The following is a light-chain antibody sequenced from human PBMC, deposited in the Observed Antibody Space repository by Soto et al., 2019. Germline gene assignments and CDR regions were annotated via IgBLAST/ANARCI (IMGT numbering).Light chain of an antibody. CDR2: KAS. J-gene: IGKJ2*02. Sequence: DIQMTQSPSTLSASVGDRVTITCRASQSISSWLAWYQQKPGKAPKILIYKASSLESGVPSRFSGSGSGTEFTLTISSLQPDDFAPYYCQQYDTYPGTFGQGTKLEIK. CDR3: QQYDTYPGT. CDR1: QSISSW. V-gene: IGKV1-5*03.